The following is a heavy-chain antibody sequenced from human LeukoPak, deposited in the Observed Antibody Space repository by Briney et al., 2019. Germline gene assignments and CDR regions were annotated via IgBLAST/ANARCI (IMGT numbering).Heavy chain of an antibody. CDR2: IYTSGST. CDR3: ARARIAAAGTWAFDT. J-gene: IGHJ3*02. D-gene: IGHD6-13*01. Sequence: PSETLSLTCTVSGGSISSGSYYWSWIRQPAGKGLEWIGRIYTSGSTNYNPSLKSRVTISVDTSKNQFSLKLSFVTAADTAVYYCARARIAAAGTWAFDTWGQGTMVTVSS. CDR1: GGSISSGSYY. V-gene: IGHV4-61*02.